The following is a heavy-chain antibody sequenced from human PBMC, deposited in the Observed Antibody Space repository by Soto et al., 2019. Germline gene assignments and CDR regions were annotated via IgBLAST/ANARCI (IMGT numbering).Heavy chain of an antibody. D-gene: IGHD3-3*01. Sequence: PGGSLRLSCAASGFTFSSYGMHWVRQAPGKGLEWVSVISYDGSNKHYADSVKRRFTIYRDNYKNTLYLQRNSLRADETAVYYCAKGGDFWSGYYFDYYYYGMDVWGQVTTVTVSS. V-gene: IGHV3-30*18. CDR3: AKGGDFWSGYYFDYYYYGMDV. J-gene: IGHJ6*02. CDR1: GFTFSSYG. CDR2: ISYDGSNK.